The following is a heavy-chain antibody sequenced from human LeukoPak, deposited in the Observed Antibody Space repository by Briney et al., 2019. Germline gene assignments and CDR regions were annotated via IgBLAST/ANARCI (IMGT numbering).Heavy chain of an antibody. V-gene: IGHV3-21*01. CDR1: GFTFSSYS. CDR3: ARSLVVATYYYYGMDV. CDR2: ISSSSSYI. D-gene: IGHD3-22*01. Sequence: PGGSLRLSCAASGFTFSSYSMNWVRQAPGKGLEWVSSISSSSSYIYYADSVRGRFTISRDNAKNSLYLRMNSLRAEDTAVYYCARSLVVATYYYYGMDVWGQGTTVTVSS. J-gene: IGHJ6*02.